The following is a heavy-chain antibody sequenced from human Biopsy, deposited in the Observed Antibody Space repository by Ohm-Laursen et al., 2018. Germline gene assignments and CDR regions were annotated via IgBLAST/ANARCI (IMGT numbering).Heavy chain of an antibody. CDR3: ARHSPPGLEVSWNDVFDI. Sequence: ASVKVSCNAYGYTFRSYGISWVRQAPGQGLEWLGWISGQRNKTRYGQKVQGRVMMTKDTSTTTAHLELRSLRSDDTAVYYCARHSPPGLEVSWNDVFDIWGQGTVVTVS. J-gene: IGHJ3*02. D-gene: IGHD5/OR15-5a*01. CDR2: ISGQRNKT. CDR1: GYTFRSYG. V-gene: IGHV1-18*01.